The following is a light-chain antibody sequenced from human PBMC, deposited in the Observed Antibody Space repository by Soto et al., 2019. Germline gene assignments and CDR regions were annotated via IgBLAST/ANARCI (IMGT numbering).Light chain of an antibody. CDR3: CSYAGSYTYYV. CDR2: DVT. J-gene: IGLJ1*01. CDR1: TSDFGGYNY. V-gene: IGLV2-11*01. Sequence: QSALTQPRSVSGSPGQSVTISCAGTTSDFGGYNYVSWFQQHPDKAPQLLIYDVTKRPSGVPDRFSGSRSGNTASLTISGLQAEDEADYYCCSYAGSYTYYVFGTGTKVTVL.